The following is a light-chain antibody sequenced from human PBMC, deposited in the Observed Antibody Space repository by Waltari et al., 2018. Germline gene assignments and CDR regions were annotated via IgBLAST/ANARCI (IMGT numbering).Light chain of an antibody. J-gene: IGKJ5*01. V-gene: IGKV3-11*01. CDR3: QHRRNWPLT. CDR2: DAS. Sequence: EIVLTQSPDTLSLSPGERVTISCRASQSVSSYLVWYQQKAGQAPRLLIYDASNRATGIPARFSGSGSGTDFTLTISSLEPEDFAVYYCQHRRNWPLTFGQGTRLEIK. CDR1: QSVSSY.